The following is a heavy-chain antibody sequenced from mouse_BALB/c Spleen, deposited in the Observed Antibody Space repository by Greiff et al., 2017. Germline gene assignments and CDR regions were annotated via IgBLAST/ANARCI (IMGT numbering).Heavy chain of an antibody. CDR2: INPSTGYT. J-gene: IGHJ2*01. Sequence: VQLQQSGAELVRPGPSVKISCKASGYAFSSYWLNWVKQRPGQGLEWIGYINPSTGYTESNQKFKDKATLTADKSSSKAYMQLSSLTSEDSAVYYCERADDYDDYWGQGTTLTVSS. D-gene: IGHD2-4*01. V-gene: IGHV1-4*01. CDR3: ERADDYDDY. CDR1: GYAFSSYW.